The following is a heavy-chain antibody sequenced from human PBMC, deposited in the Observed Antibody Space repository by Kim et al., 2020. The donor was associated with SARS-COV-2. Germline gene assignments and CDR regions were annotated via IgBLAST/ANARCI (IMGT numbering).Heavy chain of an antibody. CDR2: INQDGSQI. D-gene: IGHD4-17*01. Sequence: GGSLRLSCAASGFTFSRYWMTWVRQAPGKGLEWVANINQDGSQIYYLDSVRGRFTISRDNAKNSLSLLMNSLTAEDTAVYYCSKAGDGYYVGYDDFWGQGTLVTGSS. CDR1: GFTFSRYW. J-gene: IGHJ4*02. V-gene: IGHV3-7*01. CDR3: SKAGDGYYVGYDDF.